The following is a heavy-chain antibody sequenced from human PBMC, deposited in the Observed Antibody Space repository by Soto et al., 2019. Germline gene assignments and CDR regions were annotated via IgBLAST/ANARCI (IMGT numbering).Heavy chain of an antibody. CDR2: IYSGGST. Sequence: EVQLVESGGGLVQPGGSLRLSCAASGFTVSSNYMSWVRQAPGKGLEWVSVIYSGGSTYYADSVKGRFTISRHNSKNALYLQMNSLRAVDTAVYYCAREFAVPAATAGVGYYYYGMDVWGQGTTVTVSS. CDR3: AREFAVPAATAGVGYYYYGMDV. CDR1: GFTVSSNY. D-gene: IGHD2-2*01. J-gene: IGHJ6*02. V-gene: IGHV3-53*04.